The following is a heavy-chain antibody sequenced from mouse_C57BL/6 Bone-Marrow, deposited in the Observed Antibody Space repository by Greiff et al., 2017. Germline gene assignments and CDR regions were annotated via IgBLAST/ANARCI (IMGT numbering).Heavy chain of an antibody. J-gene: IGHJ1*03. CDR3: ARDYYGSPWYFDV. V-gene: IGHV1-69*01. CDR2: IDPSDSYT. Sequence: QVQLQQPGAELVMPGASVKLSCKASGYTFTSYWMHWVKQRPGQGLEWIGEIDPSDSYTNYNQKFKGKSTLTVDKSSSTAYMQLSSLTSEDSAVXDCARDYYGSPWYFDVWGTGTTVTVSS. D-gene: IGHD1-1*01. CDR1: GYTFTSYW.